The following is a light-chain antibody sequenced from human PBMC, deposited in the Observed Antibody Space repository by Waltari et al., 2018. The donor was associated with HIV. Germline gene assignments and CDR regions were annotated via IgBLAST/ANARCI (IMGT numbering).Light chain of an antibody. CDR1: QSIANN. V-gene: IGKV3-15*01. J-gene: IGKJ5*01. CDR3: QQNHDWPPIT. Sequence: EIVMTQSPATLSVSPGERATLSCRASQSIANNLAWYQQKLGQAPRLLIYGASTRATDIPARVSGSGSGTEFTLTINNLQSEDFAVYYCQQNHDWPPITFGQGTRLEIK. CDR2: GAS.